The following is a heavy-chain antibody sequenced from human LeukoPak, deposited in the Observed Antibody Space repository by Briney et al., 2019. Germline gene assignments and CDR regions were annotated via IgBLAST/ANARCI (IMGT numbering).Heavy chain of an antibody. D-gene: IGHD6-19*01. J-gene: IGHJ4*02. Sequence: PGGSLRLSCAASGFTFSSYAISWVRQAPRKGLEWVSTISDSGSSTYYTDSMKGRFTFSRDNSKNTLHLQMNSLRAEHTAVYYGTKDHGFYSSGWHPLFDHWGQGTLVTVTP. V-gene: IGHV3-23*01. CDR1: GFTFSSYA. CDR2: ISDSGSST. CDR3: TKDHGFYSSGWHPLFDH.